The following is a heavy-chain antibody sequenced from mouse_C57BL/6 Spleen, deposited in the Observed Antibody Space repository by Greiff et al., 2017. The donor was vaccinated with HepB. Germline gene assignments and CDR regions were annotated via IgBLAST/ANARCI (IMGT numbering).Heavy chain of an antibody. J-gene: IGHJ2*01. Sequence: EVQLQQSGPELVKPGASVKISCKASGYTFTDYYMNWVKQSHGKSLEWIGDINPNNGGTSYNQKFKGKATLTVDKSSSTAYMELRSLTSEDSGVYYCARWDYGSSYDYWGQGTTLTVSS. V-gene: IGHV1-26*01. D-gene: IGHD1-1*01. CDR3: ARWDYGSSYDY. CDR2: INPNNGGT. CDR1: GYTFTDYY.